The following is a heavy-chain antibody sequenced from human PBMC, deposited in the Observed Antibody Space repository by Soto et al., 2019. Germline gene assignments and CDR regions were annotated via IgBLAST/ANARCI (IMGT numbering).Heavy chain of an antibody. CDR3: AKATATGGGAFEI. D-gene: IGHD2-8*02. Sequence: GGSLRLSCAVSGFICSSYDMSWVRQAPGKGLEWVSTILVGGSTHYEDSVRGRFTISRDTSKNTVSLQMNSLTAGDTAVYYCAKATATGGGAFEIYGQGTMVTVS. CDR1: GFICSSYD. J-gene: IGHJ3*02. CDR2: ILVGGST. V-gene: IGHV3-23*01.